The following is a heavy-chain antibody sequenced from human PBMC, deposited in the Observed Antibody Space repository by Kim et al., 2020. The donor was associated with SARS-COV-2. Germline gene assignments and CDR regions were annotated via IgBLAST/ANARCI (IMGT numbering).Heavy chain of an antibody. V-gene: IGHV3-33*01. CDR3: ASEDSGSYLTYYGMDV. CDR2: IWYDGSNK. D-gene: IGHD1-26*01. J-gene: IGHJ6*02. CDR1: GFTFSSYG. Sequence: GGSLRLSCAASGFTFSSYGMHWVRQAPGKGLEWVAVIWYDGSNKYYADSVKGRFTISRDNSKNTLYLQMNSLRAEDTAVYYCASEDSGSYLTYYGMDVWGQGTTVTVSS.